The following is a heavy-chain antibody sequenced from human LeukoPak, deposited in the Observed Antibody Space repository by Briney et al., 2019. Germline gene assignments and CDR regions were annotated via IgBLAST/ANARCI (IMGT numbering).Heavy chain of an antibody. D-gene: IGHD2-8*02. CDR3: AKDGQYWDYYYYYMDV. V-gene: IGHV3-30*02. CDR2: IQYDGSKK. J-gene: IGHJ6*03. Sequence: PGGSLRLSCVASGFTFSSNGMRWVRQAPGKGLEWVTFIQYDGSKKYYADSVKGRFTISRDNSKNTLYLQMNSLRVEDTAVYYCAKDGQYWDYYYYYMDVWGKGTTVTVSS. CDR1: GFTFSSNG.